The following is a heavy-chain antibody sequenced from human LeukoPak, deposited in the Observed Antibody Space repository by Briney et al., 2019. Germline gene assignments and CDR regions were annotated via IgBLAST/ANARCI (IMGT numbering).Heavy chain of an antibody. CDR1: GFPFSSYS. V-gene: IGHV3-21*01. J-gene: IGHJ4*02. CDR2: NSTRIDYI. CDR3: ARAIFSRGWYLVDY. Sequence: PGGSLRLSCAASGFPFSSYSMNWVRRAPGRGLEWVSSNSTRIDYIYYADSVKGRFTISRDNAKNSLYLQMNSLRAEDTAVYYCARAIFSRGWYLVDYWGQGTLVTVSS. D-gene: IGHD6-19*01.